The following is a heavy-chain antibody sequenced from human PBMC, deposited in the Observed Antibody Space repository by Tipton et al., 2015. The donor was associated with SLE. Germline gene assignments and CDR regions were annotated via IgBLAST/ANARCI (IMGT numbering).Heavy chain of an antibody. CDR2: LHPGDSNT. J-gene: IGHJ4*02. D-gene: IGHD3-16*02. Sequence: QSGAEVKKPGESLQFSCKASGYSFTDFWIGWVRQMPGKGLEWLGILHPGDSNTRYNPSFQGQVTMSADKSINTAYLRWSSLKASDTAMYYCARLSPLSVNTLDYWGQGTLLTVSS. CDR3: ARLSPLSVNTLDY. CDR1: GYSFTDFW. V-gene: IGHV5-51*01.